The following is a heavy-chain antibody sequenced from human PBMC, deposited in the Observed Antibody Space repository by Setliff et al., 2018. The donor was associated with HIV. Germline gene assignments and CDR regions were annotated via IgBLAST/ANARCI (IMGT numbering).Heavy chain of an antibody. J-gene: IGHJ5*02. Sequence: PSETLSLTCTVSGASISSSHYYWGWIRQPPGKGLEWIGSICNTGSIHYNPSLESQVTISVETSKNDFSLKMTSVTAADTAVYYCARRKGYCSGPSCLEFSWFDPWGQGTLVTVSS. D-gene: IGHD2-2*01. CDR3: ARRKGYCSGPSCLEFSWFDP. CDR2: ICNTGSI. V-gene: IGHV4-39*02. CDR1: GASISSSHYY.